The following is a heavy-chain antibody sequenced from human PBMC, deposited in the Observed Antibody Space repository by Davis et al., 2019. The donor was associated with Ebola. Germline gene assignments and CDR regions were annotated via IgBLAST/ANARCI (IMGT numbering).Heavy chain of an antibody. CDR2: ISYDGSNK. V-gene: IGHV3-30*18. J-gene: IGHJ6*04. CDR1: GFTFSSYG. D-gene: IGHD4-11*01. Sequence: SPKISCAASGFTFSSYGMHWVRQAPGKGLEWVAVISYDGSNKYYADSVKGRFTISRDNAKNSLYLQMNSLRAEDTAVYYCAKVETTAGMDVWGKGTTVTVSS. CDR3: AKVETTAGMDV.